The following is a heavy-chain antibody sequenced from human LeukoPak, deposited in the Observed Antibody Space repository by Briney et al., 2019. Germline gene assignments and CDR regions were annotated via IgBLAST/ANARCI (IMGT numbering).Heavy chain of an antibody. V-gene: IGHV3-33*01. CDR1: GFSFSNYG. Sequence: PGGSLRLSCAASGFSFSNYGMHWVRQAPDKGLEGVAVIWSNGNNKYYTDSVKGRFVISRDNSKSTPYPQMNSLRADDTAVYYCARVPLDSSTSAIDCWGQGTLVTVS. J-gene: IGHJ4*02. D-gene: IGHD6-6*01. CDR3: ARVPLDSSTSAIDC. CDR2: IWSNGNNK.